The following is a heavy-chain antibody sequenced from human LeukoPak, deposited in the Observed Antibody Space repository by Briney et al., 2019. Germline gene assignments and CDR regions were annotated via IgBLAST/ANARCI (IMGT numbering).Heavy chain of an antibody. J-gene: IGHJ4*02. CDR2: IIPIFGTA. Sequence: SVKVSCKASGGTFSSYAISWVRQAPGQGLEWMGGIIPIFGTANYAQKFQGRVTITADESTSTAYMELSSLRSEDTAVYYCARDSVETARPDYFDYWGQGTLVTVSS. V-gene: IGHV1-69*13. CDR3: ARDSVETARPDYFDY. D-gene: IGHD5-24*01. CDR1: GGTFSSYA.